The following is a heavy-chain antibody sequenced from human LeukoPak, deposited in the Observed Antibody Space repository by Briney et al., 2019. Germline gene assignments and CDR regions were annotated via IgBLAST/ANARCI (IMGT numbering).Heavy chain of an antibody. CDR1: GFTFSSYE. CDR2: ISSSGSTI. CDR3: AREALAARRSDAFGI. V-gene: IGHV3-48*03. J-gene: IGHJ3*02. D-gene: IGHD6-6*01. Sequence: AGGSLRLSCAASGFTFSSYEMNWVRQAPGKGLEWVSYISSSGSTIYYADSVKGRFTISRDNAKNSLYLQMNSLRAEDTAVYYCAREALAARRSDAFGIWGQGTMVTVSS.